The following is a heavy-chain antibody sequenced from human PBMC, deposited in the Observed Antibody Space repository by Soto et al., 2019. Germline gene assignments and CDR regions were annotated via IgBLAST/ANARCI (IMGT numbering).Heavy chain of an antibody. V-gene: IGHV3-23*01. D-gene: IGHD2-2*03. J-gene: IGHJ4*02. CDR2: IYGGGNGP. Sequence: EVQVLESGGGLVQPGGSLRLSCAATGFTVSDFAMSWVRQAPGKGLEGGSRIYGGGNGPHYADSVKGRVPISRDTSKNALYRQMNSLRAEDTAVYYCAKMEGMDPWAYSFDYWGQGTLVTVSS. CDR3: AKMEGMDPWAYSFDY. CDR1: GFTVSDFA.